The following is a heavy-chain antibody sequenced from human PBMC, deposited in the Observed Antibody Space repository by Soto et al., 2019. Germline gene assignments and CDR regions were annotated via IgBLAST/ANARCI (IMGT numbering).Heavy chain of an antibody. D-gene: IGHD3-3*01. Sequence: ASVKVSCKASGYTFTSYAMQWVRQAPGQRLEWMGWINPNSGGTNYAQKFQGWVTMTRDTSISTAYMELSRLRSDDTAVYYCARGQEYYDFWSGYSNYYYYYMDVWGKGTTVTVSS. CDR2: INPNSGGT. CDR1: GYTFTSYA. CDR3: ARGQEYYDFWSGYSNYYYYYMDV. V-gene: IGHV1-2*04. J-gene: IGHJ6*03.